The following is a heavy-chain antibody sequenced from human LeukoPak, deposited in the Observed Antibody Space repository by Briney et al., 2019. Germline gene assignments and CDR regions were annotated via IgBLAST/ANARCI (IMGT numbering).Heavy chain of an antibody. J-gene: IGHJ4*02. V-gene: IGHV3-48*01. CDR3: ARYGYGQLTIDY. CDR1: GFTFSSYS. Sequence: GGSLRLSCAASGFTFSSYSMIWVRQAPGKGLEWISFISSDTGTKYYADSVKGRFTISRDNAKNSLYLQMNSLRAEDTALYYCARYGYGQLTIDYWGQGTLVTVSS. D-gene: IGHD5-12*01. CDR2: ISSDTGTK.